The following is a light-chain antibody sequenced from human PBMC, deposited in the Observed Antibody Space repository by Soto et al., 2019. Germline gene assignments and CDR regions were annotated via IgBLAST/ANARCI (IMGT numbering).Light chain of an antibody. V-gene: IGLV2-14*01. CDR1: SSDVGGYKY. CDR3: SSYTSSSTLV. CDR2: EVS. Sequence: QSALTQPASVSGSPGQSITISCTGTSSDVGGYKYVSWYQQKSGKAPKLMIYEVSNRPSGVSNRFSGSKSGNTASLTISGLQAEDEAYYYCSSYTSSSTLVFGGGTKLTVL. J-gene: IGLJ7*01.